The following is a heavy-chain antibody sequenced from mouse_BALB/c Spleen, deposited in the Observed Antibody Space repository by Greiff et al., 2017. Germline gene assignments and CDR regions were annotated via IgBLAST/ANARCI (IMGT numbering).Heavy chain of an antibody. J-gene: IGHJ4*01. CDR3: ARWGTMITTVYYAMDY. D-gene: IGHD2-4*01. CDR2: IDPYNGGT. V-gene: IGHV1S135*01. Sequence: VQLQQFGAELVKPGASVKISCKASGYTFTSYNMYWVKQSHGKSLEWIGYIDPYNGGTSYNQKFKGKATLTVDKSSSTAYMHLNSLTSEDSAVYYCARWGTMITTVYYAMDYWGQGTSVTVSS. CDR1: GYTFTSYN.